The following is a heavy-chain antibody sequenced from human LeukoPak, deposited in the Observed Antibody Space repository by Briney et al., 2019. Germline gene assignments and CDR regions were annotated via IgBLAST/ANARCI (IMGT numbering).Heavy chain of an antibody. Sequence: SSETLSLTCTVSGGSITSSKYSWGWIRQPPGKGLEWIGSIHYTGITYYNPSLKTRVTISVDTSKNQFSLTLSSVTAADTSVYYCVSRRGDGDYRPDYWGQGTLVTVSS. CDR2: IHYTGIT. V-gene: IGHV4-39*01. J-gene: IGHJ4*02. CDR3: VSRRGDGDYRPDY. CDR1: GGSITSSKYS. D-gene: IGHD4-17*01.